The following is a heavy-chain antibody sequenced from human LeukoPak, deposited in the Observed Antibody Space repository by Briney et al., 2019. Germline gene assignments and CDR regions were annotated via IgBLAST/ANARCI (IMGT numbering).Heavy chain of an antibody. V-gene: IGHV4-4*02. CDR2: VYHSGRT. J-gene: IGHJ4*02. CDR1: GGSISSSRGNC. Sequence: SETLSLTCAVSGGSISSSRGNCWTWVRQPPGKGLEWIGEVYHSGRTNYNPSLKSRVTMLLDKSKNQFSLKLSSVTAADTAVYYCARNGGNSDFDYWGQGTLVTVSS. D-gene: IGHD4-23*01. CDR3: ARNGGNSDFDY.